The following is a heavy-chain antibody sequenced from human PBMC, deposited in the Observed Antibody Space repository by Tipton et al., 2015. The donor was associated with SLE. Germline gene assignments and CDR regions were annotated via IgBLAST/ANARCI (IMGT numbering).Heavy chain of an antibody. CDR3: ARVAPTEVFDH. D-gene: IGHD1-1*01. Sequence: LRLSCTVSGGSISSYYWSWIRQPPGKGLEWIGYIYYSGSTNYNTSLKSRVTISVDTSKNQFSLKLSSVTAADTAVYYCARVAPTEVFDHWGQGALVTVSS. CDR2: IYYSGST. V-gene: IGHV4-59*12. J-gene: IGHJ4*02. CDR1: GGSISSYY.